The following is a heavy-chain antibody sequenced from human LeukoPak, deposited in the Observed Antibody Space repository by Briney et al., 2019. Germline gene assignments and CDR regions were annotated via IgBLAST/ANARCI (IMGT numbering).Heavy chain of an antibody. J-gene: IGHJ4*02. Sequence: GGSLRLSCAASGFTFSSYEMNWVRQAPGTGLEWVSYISSSGTTIYYADSVKGRFTISRDNAKNSLYLQMNSLRAEDTAVYFCARSAGGGDLDYWGQGTLVTVSS. V-gene: IGHV3-48*03. CDR1: GFTFSSYE. CDR3: ARSAGGGDLDY. D-gene: IGHD4-17*01. CDR2: ISSSGTTI.